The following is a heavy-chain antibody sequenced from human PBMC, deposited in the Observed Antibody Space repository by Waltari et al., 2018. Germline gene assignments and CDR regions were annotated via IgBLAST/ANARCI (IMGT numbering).Heavy chain of an antibody. CDR2: IYPYNGNT. CDR3: ARDDVDSSNFGGF. CDR1: GYIFSNYG. V-gene: IGHV1-18*01. D-gene: IGHD6-13*01. Sequence: QLVQSGAEVKKPGASEKVSCKASGYIFSNYGITWVRKAPGQGLEWMGWIYPYNGNTKYEQNFQGRVTMTTDTSTTTAYMEIRSLRSDDTAIYYCARDDVDSSNFGGFWGQGTLVTVSS. J-gene: IGHJ4*02.